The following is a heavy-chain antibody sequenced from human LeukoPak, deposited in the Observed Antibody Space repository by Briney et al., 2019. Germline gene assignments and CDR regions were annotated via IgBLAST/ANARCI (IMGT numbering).Heavy chain of an antibody. D-gene: IGHD7-27*01. CDR1: GYTFTSYD. CDR3: ARGQPGENFDY. V-gene: IGHV1-2*02. Sequence: ASVKVSCKASGYTFTSYDINWVRQAPGQGLEWMGWINPNSGGTNYAQKFQGRVTMTRDTSISTAYMELSRLRSDDTAVYYCARGQPGENFDYWGQGTLVTVSS. J-gene: IGHJ4*02. CDR2: INPNSGGT.